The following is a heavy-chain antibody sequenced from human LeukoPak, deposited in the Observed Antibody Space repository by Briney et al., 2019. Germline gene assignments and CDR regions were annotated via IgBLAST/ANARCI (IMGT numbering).Heavy chain of an antibody. D-gene: IGHD2-15*01. CDR1: GFTFSRFG. CDR3: AQKGGTDH. V-gene: IGHV3-48*01. CDR2: ISSSSSAI. Sequence: GGSLRLSCAASGFTFSRFGMNWVRQAPGKGPEWISYISSSSSAIYYADSVKGRFTISRDNAKNSLYLQMNSLRGEDTAVYYCAQKGGTDHWGQGTLVTVSS. J-gene: IGHJ4*02.